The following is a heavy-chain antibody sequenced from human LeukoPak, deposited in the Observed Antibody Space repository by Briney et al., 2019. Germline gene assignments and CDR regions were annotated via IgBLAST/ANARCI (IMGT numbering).Heavy chain of an antibody. CDR3: AKRVAYYYYYMDV. CDR1: GFTFSSYA. V-gene: IGHV3-23*01. D-gene: IGHD5-12*01. J-gene: IGHJ6*03. CDR2: ISGSGGST. Sequence: GGSLRLSCAASGFTFSSYAMSWVRQAPGKGLEWVSAISGSGGSTYYADSVKGRFTISRDNSKNTLYLQMNSLRAEGTAVYYCAKRVAYYYYYMDVWGKGTTVTVSS.